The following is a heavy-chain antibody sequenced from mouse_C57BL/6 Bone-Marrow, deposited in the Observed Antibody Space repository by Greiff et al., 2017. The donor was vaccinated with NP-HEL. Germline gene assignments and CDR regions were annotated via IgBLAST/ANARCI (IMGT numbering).Heavy chain of an antibody. J-gene: IGHJ3*01. D-gene: IGHD1-1*01. CDR2: IWSGGST. Sequence: QVQLQQSGPGLVQPSQSLSITCTVSGFSLTSYGVHWVRQSPGKGLEWLGVIWSGGSTDYNAAFISRLSISKDNSKSQVFFKMNSLQADDTAIYYCARGSTFAYWGQGTLVTVSA. V-gene: IGHV2-2*01. CDR1: GFSLTSYG. CDR3: ARGSTFAY.